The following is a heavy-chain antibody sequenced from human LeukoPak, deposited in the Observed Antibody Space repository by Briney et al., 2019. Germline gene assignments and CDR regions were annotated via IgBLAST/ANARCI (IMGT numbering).Heavy chain of an antibody. Sequence: GGPLRLSCAASGFTFSSYGMHWVRQAPGKGLEWVAFISYDGSKQYYADSVKGRFTMSRDNSKNTLYLQMNSLRAEDTAVHYCAKDRYAYDEIFDDWGQGTRLSVFS. V-gene: IGHV3-30*18. CDR2: ISYDGSKQ. J-gene: IGHJ4*02. CDR1: GFTFSSYG. D-gene: IGHD3-22*01. CDR3: AKDRYAYDEIFDD.